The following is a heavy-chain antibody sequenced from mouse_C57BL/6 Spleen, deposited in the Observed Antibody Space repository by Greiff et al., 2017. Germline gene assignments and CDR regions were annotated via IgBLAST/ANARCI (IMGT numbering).Heavy chain of an antibody. CDR3: ARQPGYDAY. D-gene: IGHD2-2*01. Sequence: EVKLMESGGGLVQPGGSLKLSCAASGFTFSDYYMYWVRQTPEKRLEWVAYISNGGGSTYYPDTVKGRFTISRDNAKNTLYLQMSRLKSEDTAMYYCARQPGYDAYWGQGTLVTVAA. J-gene: IGHJ3*01. CDR1: GFTFSDYY. CDR2: ISNGGGST. V-gene: IGHV5-12*01.